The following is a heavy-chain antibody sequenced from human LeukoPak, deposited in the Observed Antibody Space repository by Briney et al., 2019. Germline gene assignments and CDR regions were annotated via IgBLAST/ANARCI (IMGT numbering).Heavy chain of an antibody. V-gene: IGHV3-30-3*01. CDR1: RLTFINYA. Sequence: GRSLRLSCAASRLTFINYAMHWVRQAPGKGLEWVAFISFDGAIIYYADSVKGRFTISRDNAKNTVYLQMNSLTVGDTAVYYCARGSGNYYFDHWGQGTLVTVSS. J-gene: IGHJ4*02. CDR3: ARGSGNYYFDH. D-gene: IGHD1-26*01. CDR2: ISFDGAII.